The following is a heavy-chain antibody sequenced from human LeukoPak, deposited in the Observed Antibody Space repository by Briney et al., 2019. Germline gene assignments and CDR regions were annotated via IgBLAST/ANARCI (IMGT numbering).Heavy chain of an antibody. CDR1: GFTLSDHY. Sequence: PGGSLRLSCAASGFTLSDHYMDWVRQAPGKGLEWVGRTRNKANGYTTDYAASVKGRSTISRDDSKNSLYLQMNSLKTEDTAVYFCARDTYASFDYWGQGTLVTVSS. J-gene: IGHJ4*02. CDR2: TRNKANGYTT. D-gene: IGHD2-2*01. V-gene: IGHV3-72*01. CDR3: ARDTYASFDY.